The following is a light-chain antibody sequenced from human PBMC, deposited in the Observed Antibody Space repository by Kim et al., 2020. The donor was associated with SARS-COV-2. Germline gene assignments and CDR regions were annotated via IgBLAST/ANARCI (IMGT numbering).Light chain of an antibody. V-gene: IGKV3-15*01. CDR2: GAS. Sequence: EIVMTQSPVTLSVSPGERATLSCRASQSVSSNLAWYQQKPGQAPRLLIYGASTRATGIPARFSGSGSGTEFTLTISSLQSEDLAVYHCQQYNNWPAGSFGGGTKVDIK. J-gene: IGKJ4*01. CDR1: QSVSSN. CDR3: QQYNNWPAGS.